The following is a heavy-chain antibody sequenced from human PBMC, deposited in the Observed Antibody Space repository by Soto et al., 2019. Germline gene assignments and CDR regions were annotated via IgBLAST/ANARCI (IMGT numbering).Heavy chain of an antibody. V-gene: IGHV1-18*01. J-gene: IGHJ4*02. CDR1: GYSFSSYG. CDR3: ARDRLRGYDSSGFYS. Sequence: QVQLVQSGAELRKPGASVKVSCKASGYSFSSYGINWVRQAPGQGLEWMGWINTYNGNRNYAQKFEDRVTITTATSTNTVYMELRSLKSDDTAIYYCARDRLRGYDSSGFYSWVQGTLVTVSS. D-gene: IGHD3-22*01. CDR2: INTYNGNR.